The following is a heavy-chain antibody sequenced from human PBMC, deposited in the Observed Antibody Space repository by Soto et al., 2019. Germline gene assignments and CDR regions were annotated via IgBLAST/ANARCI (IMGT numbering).Heavy chain of an antibody. Sequence: ASVKVSCKASGGTFSSYAISWVRQAPGQGLEWMGGIIPIFGTANYAQKFQGRVTITADESTTTAYMELSSLRSEDTAVYYCARDLKRYYDSSGYGYYYYGMDVWGQGTTVTVSS. J-gene: IGHJ6*02. CDR1: GGTFSSYA. D-gene: IGHD3-22*01. V-gene: IGHV1-69*13. CDR3: ARDLKRYYDSSGYGYYYYGMDV. CDR2: IIPIFGTA.